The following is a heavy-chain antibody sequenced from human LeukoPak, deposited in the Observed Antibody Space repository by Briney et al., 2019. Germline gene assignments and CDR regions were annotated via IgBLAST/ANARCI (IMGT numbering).Heavy chain of an antibody. V-gene: IGHV1-18*01. J-gene: IGHJ4*02. Sequence: ASVKVSCKASGYTFTSYGISWVRQAPGQGLEWMGWISAYNGNTNYAKKLQGRVTMTTATSTSTAYMELRSLRSGDTAVYYCAREAGVAAAVHFDYWGQGSLVTVSS. D-gene: IGHD6-13*01. CDR1: GYTFTSYG. CDR2: ISAYNGNT. CDR3: AREAGVAAAVHFDY.